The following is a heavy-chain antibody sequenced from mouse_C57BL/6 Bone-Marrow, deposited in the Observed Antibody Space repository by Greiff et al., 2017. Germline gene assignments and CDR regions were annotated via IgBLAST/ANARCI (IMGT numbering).Heavy chain of an antibody. CDR3: ARYKRYAMDY. CDR2: INPSNGGT. CDR1: GYTFTSYC. V-gene: IGHV1-53*01. Sequence: QVQLQPSGTELVKPGASVKLSCKASGYTFTSYCMNWVKQSPGHGLAWIGNINPSNGGTNYNEKFKSKATLTVDNTSSTAYMQLSILTSEDSAVYYCARYKRYAMDYWGQGTSVTVSA. J-gene: IGHJ4*01.